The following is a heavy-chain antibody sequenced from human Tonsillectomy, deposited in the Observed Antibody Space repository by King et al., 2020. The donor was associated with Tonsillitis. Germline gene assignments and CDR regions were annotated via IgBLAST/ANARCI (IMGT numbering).Heavy chain of an antibody. D-gene: IGHD3-10*01. CDR3: ARDVGVYYYDSGRVDY. V-gene: IGHV4-4*02. Sequence: QLQESGPGLVKPSGTLSLTCAVSGGYISSSNWWNWVRQSPGKGLEWIGEIYHTGSTSYNPSLKSRVTISVDKSKNQFSLKLSSVTAADTAVYYCARDVGVYYYDSGRVDYWGQGTLVTVSS. CDR2: IYHTGST. J-gene: IGHJ4*02. CDR1: GGYISSSNW.